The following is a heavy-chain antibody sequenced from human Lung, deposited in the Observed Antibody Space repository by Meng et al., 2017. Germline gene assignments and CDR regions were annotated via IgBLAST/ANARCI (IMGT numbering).Heavy chain of an antibody. CDR3: ARGPTTMAHDFDY. CDR1: GGSFSDYY. V-gene: IGHV4-34*01. Sequence: QVQLQQWGGVLLKPSETLSPTCVVSGGSFSDYYWSWIRQPPGKGLEWIGEINHSGSTNYNPSLESRATISVDTSQNNLSLKLSSVTAADSAVYYCARGPTTMAHDFDYWGQGTLVTVSS. CDR2: INHSGST. J-gene: IGHJ4*02. D-gene: IGHD4-11*01.